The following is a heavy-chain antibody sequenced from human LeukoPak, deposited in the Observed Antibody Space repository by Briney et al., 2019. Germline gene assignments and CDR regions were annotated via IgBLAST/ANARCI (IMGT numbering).Heavy chain of an antibody. CDR2: FDPEDGET. Sequence: GASVKVSCKVSGYTLTELSMHWVRQAPGKGLEWMGGFDPEDGETIYAQKFQGRVTMTGDTSTDTAYMELSSLRSEDTAVYYCATLMPRYCSSTSCPGGPLYYYGMDVWGQGTTVTVSS. CDR3: ATLMPRYCSSTSCPGGPLYYYGMDV. J-gene: IGHJ6*02. D-gene: IGHD2-2*01. CDR1: GYTLTELS. V-gene: IGHV1-24*01.